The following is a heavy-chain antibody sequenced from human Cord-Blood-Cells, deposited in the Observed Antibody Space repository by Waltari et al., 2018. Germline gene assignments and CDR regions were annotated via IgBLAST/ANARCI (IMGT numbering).Heavy chain of an antibody. CDR1: GYTLTELS. J-gene: IGHJ2*01. CDR3: ATGRSSAESSGWHWYVDL. V-gene: IGHV1-24*01. Sequence: QVQLVQSGAEVKKPGASVKVSCKVSGYTLTELSMHWVRQAPGKGLEWMGVLDPEDGETLYSQKFQGRVTMTEDTATDTAYMELSSLRSEDTAVYYCATGRSSAESSGWHWYVDLWGRGTLVTVSS. D-gene: IGHD6-19*01. CDR2: LDPEDGET.